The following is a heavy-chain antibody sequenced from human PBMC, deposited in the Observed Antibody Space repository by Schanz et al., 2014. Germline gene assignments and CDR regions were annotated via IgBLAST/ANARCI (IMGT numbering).Heavy chain of an antibody. CDR2: ISVYTGNT. CDR3: AKAEYDILTDSYSRLDP. Sequence: QVQLVQSGAEVKKPGASVRVSCKASGYTFTTYAMSWVRQAPGQGLEWVGWISVYTGNTKYGQKVQGRVTMTADTSTNTAYRELRSLRSDDTAVYYCAKAEYDILTDSYSRLDPWGQGTLGTVSS. D-gene: IGHD3-9*01. J-gene: IGHJ5*02. CDR1: GYTFTTYA. V-gene: IGHV1-18*01.